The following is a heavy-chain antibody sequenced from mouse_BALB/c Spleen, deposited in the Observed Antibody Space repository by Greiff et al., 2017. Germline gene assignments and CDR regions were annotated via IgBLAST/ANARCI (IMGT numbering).Heavy chain of an antibody. J-gene: IGHJ3*01. CDR2: IYPGGGYT. CDR3: ARNYGSSLWFAY. Sequence: QVQLQQSGAELVRPGTSVKISCKASGYTFTNYWLGWVKQGPGHGLEWIGDIYPGGGYTNYNEKFKGKATLTADTSSSTAYMQLSSLTSEDSAVYFCARNYGSSLWFAYWGQGTLVTVSA. V-gene: IGHV1-63*02. D-gene: IGHD1-1*01. CDR1: GYTFTNYW.